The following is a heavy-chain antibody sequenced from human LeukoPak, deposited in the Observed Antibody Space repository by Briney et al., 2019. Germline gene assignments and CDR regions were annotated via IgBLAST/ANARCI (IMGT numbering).Heavy chain of an antibody. D-gene: IGHD1-26*01. CDR1: GYSFTSYW. J-gene: IGHJ4*02. V-gene: IGHV5-10-1*01. CDR3: ARHSSGSYFVYKVFDF. CDR2: IDPSDSYT. Sequence: GESLKISCKGSGYSFTSYWISWVRQMPGKSLEWMGRIDPSDSYTNYSPSFQGHVTISADKSISTAYLQWSSLKASDTAMYYCARHSSGSYFVYKVFDFWGQGTLVTVSS.